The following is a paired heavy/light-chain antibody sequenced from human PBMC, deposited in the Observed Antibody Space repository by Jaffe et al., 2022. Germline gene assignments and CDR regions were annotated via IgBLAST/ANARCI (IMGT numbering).Light chain of an antibody. CDR2: DAS. J-gene: IGKJ3*01. Sequence: EIVLTQSPATLSLSPGERATLSCRASQSVSSYLAWYQQKPGQAPRLLIYDASNRATGIPARFSGSGSGTDFTLTISSLEPEDFAVYYCQQRSNWLFGPGTKVDIK. CDR3: QQRSNWL. CDR1: QSVSSY. V-gene: IGKV3-11*01.
Heavy chain of an antibody. CDR1: GFSLSTSGVG. V-gene: IGHV2-5*02. D-gene: IGHD6-19*01. CDR3: AHVYGYSSGQKRPWYFDL. CDR2: IYWDDDK. Sequence: QITLKESGPTLVKPTQTLTLTCTFSGFSLSTSGVGVGWIRQPPGKALEWLALIYWDDDKRYSPSLKSRLTITKDTSKNQVVLTMTNMDPVDTATYYCAHVYGYSSGQKRPWYFDLWGRGTLVTVSS. J-gene: IGHJ2*01.